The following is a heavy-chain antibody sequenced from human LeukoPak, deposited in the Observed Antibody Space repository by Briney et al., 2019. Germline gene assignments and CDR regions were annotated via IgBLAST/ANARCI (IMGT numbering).Heavy chain of an antibody. J-gene: IGHJ4*02. V-gene: IGHV3-30*02. CDR2: IRYDGSNK. Sequence: GGSLRLSCAASGFTFGSYGMHWVRQAPGKGLEWVAFIRYDGSNKYYADSVKGRFTISRDNSKNTLYLQMNSLRAEDTAVYYCARGGAGPFDYWGQGTLVTVSS. CDR1: GFTFGSYG. CDR3: ARGGAGPFDY. D-gene: IGHD1-26*01.